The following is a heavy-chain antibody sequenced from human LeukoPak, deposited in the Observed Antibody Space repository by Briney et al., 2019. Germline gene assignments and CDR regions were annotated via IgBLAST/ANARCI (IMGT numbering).Heavy chain of an antibody. D-gene: IGHD3-9*01. CDR3: TRGSYDVLTGYSTLGEY. V-gene: IGHV4-39*01. Sequence: SGSLSLTCTVSGGSISSSSYYWGWLRQPPGKGLEWIGKIYYSGSTYYNPSLKSRVISSVDTSKNQFSLWLSSVTAADTALYYCTRGSYDVLTGYSTLGEYWGQGTLVT. CDR2: IYYSGST. CDR1: GGSISSSSYY. J-gene: IGHJ4*02.